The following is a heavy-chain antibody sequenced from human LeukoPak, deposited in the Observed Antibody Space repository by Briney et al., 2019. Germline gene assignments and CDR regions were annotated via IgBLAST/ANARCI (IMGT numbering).Heavy chain of an antibody. V-gene: IGHV3-11*05. Sequence: GGSLRLSCAASGFTFSGYYMSWIRQAPGKGLEWVSYISSSSSYTNYADSVKGRFTISRDSAKNSLYLQMNSLRAEDTAVYYCARDRWERKYYFDYWGQGTLVTVSS. J-gene: IGHJ4*02. CDR3: ARDRWERKYYFDY. CDR1: GFTFSGYY. CDR2: ISSSSSYT. D-gene: IGHD1-26*01.